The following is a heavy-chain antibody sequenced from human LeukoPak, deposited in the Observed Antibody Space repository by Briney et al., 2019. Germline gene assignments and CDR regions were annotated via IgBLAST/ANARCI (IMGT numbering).Heavy chain of an antibody. V-gene: IGHV3-33*01. Sequence: GRSLRLSCAASGFTFSSYGMHWVRQAPGKGLEWVAVIWYDGSNKYYADSVKGRFTISRDNSKNTLYLQMNSLRAEDTAVYYCARGRAYYYGSGINYWGQGTLVTVSS. CDR2: IWYDGSNK. D-gene: IGHD3-10*01. CDR1: GFTFSSYG. CDR3: ARGRAYYYGSGINY. J-gene: IGHJ4*02.